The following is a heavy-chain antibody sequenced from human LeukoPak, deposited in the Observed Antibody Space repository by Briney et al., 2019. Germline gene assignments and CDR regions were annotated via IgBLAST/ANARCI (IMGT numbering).Heavy chain of an antibody. CDR2: IYYSGST. Sequence: SQTLSLTCTVSGGSISSGGYYWSWIRQHPGKGLEWIGYIYYSGSTYYNPSLKSRVTISVDTSKNQFSLKLSSVTAADTAVHYCARDSSIANYYYYYGMDVWGQGTTVTVSS. V-gene: IGHV4-31*03. J-gene: IGHJ6*02. CDR1: GGSISSGGYY. CDR3: ARDSSIANYYYYYGMDV.